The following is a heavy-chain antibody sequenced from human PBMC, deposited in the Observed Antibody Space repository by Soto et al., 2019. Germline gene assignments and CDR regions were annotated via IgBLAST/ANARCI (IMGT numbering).Heavy chain of an antibody. J-gene: IGHJ6*02. CDR3: ATDTIFGVVMRYYGMDV. V-gene: IGHV1-69*13. D-gene: IGHD3-3*01. CDR2: IIPIFGTA. CDR1: GGTFSSYA. Sequence: SVKVSCKASGGTFSSYAISWVRQAPGQGLEWMGGIIPIFGTANYAQKFQGRVTITADESTSTAYMELSSLRSEDTAVYYCATDTIFGVVMRYYGMDVWGQGTTVTVSS.